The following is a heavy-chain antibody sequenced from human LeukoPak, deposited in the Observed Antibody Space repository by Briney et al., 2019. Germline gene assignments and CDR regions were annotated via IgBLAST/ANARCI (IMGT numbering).Heavy chain of an antibody. D-gene: IGHD3-3*01. Sequence: GASVKVSCKASGYTFSNYSISWVRQAPGQGLEWMGWISAYNGNTNYAQKLQGRVTMTTDTSTSTAYMELRSLRSDDTAVYYCILLEWLNYWGQGTLVTVSS. V-gene: IGHV1-18*01. CDR2: ISAYNGNT. J-gene: IGHJ4*02. CDR3: ILLEWLNY. CDR1: GYTFSNYS.